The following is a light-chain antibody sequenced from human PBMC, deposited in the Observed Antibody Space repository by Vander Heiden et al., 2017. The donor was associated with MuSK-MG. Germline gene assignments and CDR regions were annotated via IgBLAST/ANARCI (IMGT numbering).Light chain of an antibody. V-gene: IGKV3D-15*01. Sequence: EIVMTQSPATLSVSPGERATLSCRASQSVSSNLAWYQQKPGQAPRLLIYGASTRATGIPARFSGSGYGTEFTLTISSLQSEDFAFYYCQQYNNWPPLTFGGGTKVEIK. CDR3: QQYNNWPPLT. CDR1: QSVSSN. J-gene: IGKJ4*01. CDR2: GAS.